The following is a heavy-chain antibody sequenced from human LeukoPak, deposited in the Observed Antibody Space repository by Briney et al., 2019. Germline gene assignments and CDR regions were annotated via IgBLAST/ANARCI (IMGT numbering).Heavy chain of an antibody. J-gene: IGHJ3*02. V-gene: IGHV3-48*03. CDR3: AREIVATPDTFDM. D-gene: IGHD5-12*01. CDR1: GFNLGDYE. CDR2: IGGSGSPT. Sequence: GGSLRLSCVVSGFNLGDYEMSWVRQTLGKGLEWVSYIGGSGSPTHYADSVKGRFTVSRDNAKRSLYLQLNSLRAEDTAVYYCAREIVATPDTFDMWGQGTVVTVSS.